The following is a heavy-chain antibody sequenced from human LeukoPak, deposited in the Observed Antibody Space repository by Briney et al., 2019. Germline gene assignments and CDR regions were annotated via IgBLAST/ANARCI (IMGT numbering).Heavy chain of an antibody. D-gene: IGHD3-9*01. CDR2: INHSGST. Sequence: PSETLSLTCAVYDGSFSGYYWSWIRQPPGKGLEWIGEINHSGSTNYNPSLKSRVTISVDTSKNQLSLKLSSVTAADTAVYYCARGYDILTGYTRSFDYWGQGTLVTVSS. J-gene: IGHJ4*02. CDR1: DGSFSGYY. CDR3: ARGYDILTGYTRSFDY. V-gene: IGHV4-34*01.